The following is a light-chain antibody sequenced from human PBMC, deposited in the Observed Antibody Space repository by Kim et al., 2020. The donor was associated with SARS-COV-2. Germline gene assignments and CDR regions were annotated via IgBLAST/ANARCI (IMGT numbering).Light chain of an antibody. J-gene: IGKJ5*01. V-gene: IGKV3-20*01. CDR3: HQYGSPPST. Sequence: LAPGEKATLSCRASRGVTSNYLAWYQQKPGQAPRLLIYIASSRATGIPDRFSGSGSGTEFTLTISRLEPEDFAVYYCHQYGSPPSTFGQGTRLEIK. CDR1: RGVTSNY. CDR2: IAS.